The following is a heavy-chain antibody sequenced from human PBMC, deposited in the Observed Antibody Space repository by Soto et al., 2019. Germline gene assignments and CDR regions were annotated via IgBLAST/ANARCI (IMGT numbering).Heavy chain of an antibody. CDR1: GGSISSSSYY. CDR3: ARRLITIFGPARRGYGMDV. Sequence: PSETLSLTCTVSGGSISSSSYYWGWIRQPPGKGLEWIGSIYYSGSTYYNPSLKSRVTISVDTSKNQFSLKLSSVTAADTAVYYCARRLITIFGPARRGYGMDVWGQGTTVTVSS. V-gene: IGHV4-39*01. J-gene: IGHJ6*02. D-gene: IGHD3-3*01. CDR2: IYYSGST.